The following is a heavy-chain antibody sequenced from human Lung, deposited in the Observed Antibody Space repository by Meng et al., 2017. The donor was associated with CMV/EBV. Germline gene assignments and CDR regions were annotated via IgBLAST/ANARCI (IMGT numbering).Heavy chain of an antibody. D-gene: IGHD2-21*01. J-gene: IGHJ4*02. Sequence: QVQLVESGXGVVQPGXSLRLSCAASGFTFSSYAMHWVRQAPGKGLEWVAVISYDGSNKYYADSVKGRFTISRDNSKNTLYLQMNSLRAEDTAVYYCARDAGGGDCFDDWGQGTLGTVAS. V-gene: IGHV3-30-3*01. CDR3: ARDAGGGDCFDD. CDR1: GFTFSSYA. CDR2: ISYDGSNK.